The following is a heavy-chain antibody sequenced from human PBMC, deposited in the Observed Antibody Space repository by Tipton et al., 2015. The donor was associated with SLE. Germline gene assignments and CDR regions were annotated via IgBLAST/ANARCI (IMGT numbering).Heavy chain of an antibody. CDR3: ARDSFQHYYDLAFDI. CDR2: IYYSGST. Sequence: LRLSCTVSGGSTTSHYWSWIRQPPGKGLEWIGYIYYSGSTNYNPSLKSRVTISIDTSKNQFSLKLSSVTAADTAVYYCARDSFQHYYDLAFDIWGQGTMVTVSS. V-gene: IGHV4-59*11. D-gene: IGHD3-22*01. CDR1: GGSTTSHY. J-gene: IGHJ3*02.